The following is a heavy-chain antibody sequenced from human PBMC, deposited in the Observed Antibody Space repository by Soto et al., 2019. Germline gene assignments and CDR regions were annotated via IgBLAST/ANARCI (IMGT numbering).Heavy chain of an antibody. CDR2: ISSSGSTI. D-gene: IGHD1-1*01. J-gene: IGHJ6*02. CDR1: GFTFSSYE. Sequence: ESGGGLVQPGGSLRLSCAASGFTFSSYEMNWVRQAPGKGLEWVSYISSSGSTIYYADSVKGRFTISRDNAKNALYLQMNSLRAEDTAVYYCARGGGTYYYGMDVWGQGTTVTVSS. V-gene: IGHV3-48*03. CDR3: ARGGGTYYYGMDV.